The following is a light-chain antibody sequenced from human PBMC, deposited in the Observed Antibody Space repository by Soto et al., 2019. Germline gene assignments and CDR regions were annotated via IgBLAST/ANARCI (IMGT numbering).Light chain of an antibody. J-gene: IGKJ1*01. CDR3: QQRSNWPVPWP. CDR1: QSVSSY. CDR2: DAS. V-gene: IGKV3-11*01. Sequence: EIVLTQSPATLSLSPGERATLSCRASQSVSSYLAWYQQKPGQAPRLLIYDASNRATGIPARFSGSGSGTDFTLTISSLEPEDFAVYYCQQRSNWPVPWPFVQGTKLDIK.